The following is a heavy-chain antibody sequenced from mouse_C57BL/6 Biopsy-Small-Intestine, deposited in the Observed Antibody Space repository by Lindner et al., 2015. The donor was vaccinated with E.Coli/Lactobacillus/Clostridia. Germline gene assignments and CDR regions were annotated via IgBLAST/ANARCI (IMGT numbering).Heavy chain of an antibody. CDR3: ARDTLPRDDYYGMDV. J-gene: IGHJ1*01. V-gene: IGHV1-84*02. Sequence: SVKVSCKASGYTFTSYAMHWMRQAPGQRLEWMGWINAGNGNTKYSQKFQGRVTITRDTSASTAYMELSSLRSEDTAVYYCARDTLPRDDYYGMDVWGQGTTVTVSS. D-gene: IGHD1-1*01. CDR2: INAGNGNT. CDR1: GYTFTSYA.